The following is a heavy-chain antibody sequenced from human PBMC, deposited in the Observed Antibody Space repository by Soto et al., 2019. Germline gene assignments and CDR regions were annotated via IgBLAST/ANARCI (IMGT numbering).Heavy chain of an antibody. CDR1: GGTFSSYA. CDR2: IIPIFGTA. J-gene: IGHJ4*02. CDR3: ACAGLGATGEADY. Sequence: QVQLVQSGAEVKKPGSSVKVSCKASGGTFSSYAISWVRQAPGQGLEWMGGIIPIFGTANYALKFQGRVTISADEATSTAYKERSSLRSEDTGVYCCACAGLGATGEADYGGQGTLVTVSS. V-gene: IGHV1-69*12. D-gene: IGHD1-26*01.